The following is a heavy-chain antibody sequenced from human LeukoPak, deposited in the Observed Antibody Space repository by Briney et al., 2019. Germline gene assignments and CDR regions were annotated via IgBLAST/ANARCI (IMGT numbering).Heavy chain of an antibody. Sequence: GGSLRLSCTASGFIFSSYTMSWVRQAPGRGLEWVSTISGSGDNSYYADSVKGRFTISRDNSKNSLYLQMNSLRAEDTAVYYCARPGAGGYWGQGTLVTVSS. D-gene: IGHD6-19*01. V-gene: IGHV3-23*01. CDR3: ARPGAGGY. CDR1: GFIFSSYT. J-gene: IGHJ4*02. CDR2: ISGSGDNS.